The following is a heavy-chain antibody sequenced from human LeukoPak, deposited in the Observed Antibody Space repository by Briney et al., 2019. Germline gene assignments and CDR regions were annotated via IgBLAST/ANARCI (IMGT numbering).Heavy chain of an antibody. Sequence: ASVKVSCKASGYTFTGYYMHWVRQAPGQGLEWMGRINPNSGGTNYAQKFQGRVTMTRDTSISTAYMELSRLRSEDTAIYYCARGPPNWGFDFWGQGALVTVSS. J-gene: IGHJ4*02. D-gene: IGHD7-27*01. V-gene: IGHV1-2*06. CDR3: ARGPPNWGFDF. CDR1: GYTFTGYY. CDR2: INPNSGGT.